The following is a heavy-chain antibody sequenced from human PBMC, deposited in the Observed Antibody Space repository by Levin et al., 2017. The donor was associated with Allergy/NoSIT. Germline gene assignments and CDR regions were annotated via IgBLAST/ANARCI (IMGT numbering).Heavy chain of an antibody. CDR2: IIPILGTP. D-gene: IGHD1-26*01. CDR3: ATTMVGANNGLDV. Sequence: ASVKVSCKASGGTFRGYAFTWVRQAPGQGLEWMGGIIPILGTPNYAQKNQGRVTILADESTSTAYMELTNLTSADTAVYYCATTMVGANNGLDVWGQGTTVTVSS. J-gene: IGHJ6*02. V-gene: IGHV1-69*13. CDR1: GGTFRGYA.